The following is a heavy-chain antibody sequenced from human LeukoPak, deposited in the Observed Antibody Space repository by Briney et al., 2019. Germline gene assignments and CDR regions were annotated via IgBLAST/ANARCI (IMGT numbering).Heavy chain of an antibody. J-gene: IGHJ4*02. Sequence: GGSLRLSCAASGFTFSQFWMQWARQSPGKGPVWVSRISPDGDITHNADSVKGRFTISRDNARNTLYLQITSLSVEDTAAYFCARDMWGTFDYWGQGALVTVSS. CDR1: GFTFSQFW. CDR2: ISPDGDIT. V-gene: IGHV3-74*01. CDR3: ARDMWGTFDY. D-gene: IGHD3-16*01.